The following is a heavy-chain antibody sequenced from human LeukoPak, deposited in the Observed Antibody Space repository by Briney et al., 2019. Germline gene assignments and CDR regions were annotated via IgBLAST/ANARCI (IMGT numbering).Heavy chain of an antibody. D-gene: IGHD2-2*01. CDR3: ARETGSTSLDY. CDR2: VYTNGGT. Sequence: PSETLSLTCTVSGGSINSGSYYWSWIRQPAGKGLEWIGRVYTNGGTNYNPSLESRVTISVDTSKTQFSLRLSSVTAADTAVYYCARETGSTSLDYWGQGTLVTVSS. J-gene: IGHJ4*02. CDR1: GGSINSGSYY. V-gene: IGHV4-61*02.